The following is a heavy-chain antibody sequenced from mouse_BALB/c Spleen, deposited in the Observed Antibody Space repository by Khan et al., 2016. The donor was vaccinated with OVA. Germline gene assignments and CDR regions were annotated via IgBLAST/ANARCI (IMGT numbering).Heavy chain of an antibody. CDR1: GYSITSGDG. CDR2: ISYSGST. J-gene: IGHJ2*01. CDR3: ARTARIKY. D-gene: IGHD1-2*01. Sequence: EVKLLESGPGLVKPSQSLSLTCTVTGYSITSGDGWNWIRQFPGNKLEWMGDISYSGSTNYNPSLKSRISITRDTYKNQFVLQLNSVTTENRATYYCARTARIKYWGQGTTLTVSS. V-gene: IGHV3-2*02.